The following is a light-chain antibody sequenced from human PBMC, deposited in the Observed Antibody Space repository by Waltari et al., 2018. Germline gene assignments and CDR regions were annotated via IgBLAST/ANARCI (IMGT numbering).Light chain of an antibody. V-gene: IGLV1-44*01. CDR3: AAWDDSLNGPV. Sequence: QSVLTQPPSASGTPGQRVTISCSGSSSNIGSNTVNWYQQLPGTAPKLLIYSNNQRPSVVPGRFSGSKSGTSASLAISGLQSEDEADYYCAAWDDSLNGPVFGGGTKLTVL. CDR2: SNN. CDR1: SSNIGSNT. J-gene: IGLJ2*01.